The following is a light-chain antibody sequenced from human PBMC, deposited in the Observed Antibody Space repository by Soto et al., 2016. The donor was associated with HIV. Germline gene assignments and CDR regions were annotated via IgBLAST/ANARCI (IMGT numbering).Light chain of an antibody. Sequence: SYELTQPPSVSVAPGKTARITCGGNNIGTNSVQWYQQKPGQAPVLVVYDDSDRPSGIPERFSGSNSGNTATLSISRVEAGDEADYYCQVWDASTDLVVFGGGTKLTVL. CDR3: QVWDASTDLVV. CDR2: DDS. V-gene: IGLV3-21*03. CDR1: NIGTNS. J-gene: IGLJ2*01.